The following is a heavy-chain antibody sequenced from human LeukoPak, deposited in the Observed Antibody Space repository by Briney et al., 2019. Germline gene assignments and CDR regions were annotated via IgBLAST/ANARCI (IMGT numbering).Heavy chain of an antibody. D-gene: IGHD5-12*01. V-gene: IGHV3-74*03. CDR3: ARFAAYEYHFDY. CDR1: GFTFTTYW. J-gene: IGHJ4*02. CDR2: LSSDGSRS. Sequence: GGSLRLSCAPSGFTFTTYWIHWIRQAPGKGLEWVSRLSSDGSRSTYADSVKGRFIISRDNAKKTVYLQMNSLRVEDTAFYFCARFAAYEYHFDYWGRGALVTVSS.